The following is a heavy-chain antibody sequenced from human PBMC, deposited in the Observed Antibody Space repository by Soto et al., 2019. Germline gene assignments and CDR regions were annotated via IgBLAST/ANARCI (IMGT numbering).Heavy chain of an antibody. D-gene: IGHD5-12*01. V-gene: IGHV5-51*01. J-gene: IGHJ6*02. CDR1: GYSFTSYW. CDR3: ARLWGVDIVATVVVAAFYYYGMDV. CDR2: IYPGDSDT. Sequence: PGESLKISCKGSGYSFTSYWIGWVRQMPGKGLEWMGIIYPGDSDTRYSPSFQGQVTISADKSISTAYLQWSSLKASDTAMYYCARLWGVDIVATVVVAAFYYYGMDVWGQGTRVTVSS.